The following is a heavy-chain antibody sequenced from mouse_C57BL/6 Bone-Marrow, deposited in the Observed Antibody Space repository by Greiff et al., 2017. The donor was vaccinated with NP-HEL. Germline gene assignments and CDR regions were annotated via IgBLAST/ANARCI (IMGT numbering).Heavy chain of an antibody. J-gene: IGHJ3*01. CDR2: IRNKANGYTT. D-gene: IGHD1-1*01. Sequence: VQLKESGGGLVQPGGSLSLSCAASGFTFTDYYMSWVRQPPGKALEWLGFIRNKANGYTTEYSASVKGRFTISRDNFQSILYLQMNALRAEDSATYYCARSHYYGSSSWFAYWGQGTLVTVSA. V-gene: IGHV7-3*01. CDR1: GFTFTDYY. CDR3: ARSHYYGSSSWFAY.